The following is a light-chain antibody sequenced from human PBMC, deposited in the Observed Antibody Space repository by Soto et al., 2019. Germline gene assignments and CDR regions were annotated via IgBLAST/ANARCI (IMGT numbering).Light chain of an antibody. J-gene: IGLJ3*02. CDR1: SGFVGSFSL. CDR3: AAWDDSLSGWV. CDR2: RNN. Sequence: QSALAQPASVSGSPGQSITISCTGTSGFVGSFSLVSWYQQLPGTAPKLLIYRNNQRPSGVPDRFSGSKSGTSASLAISGLRSEDEADYYCAAWDDSLSGWVFGGGTKLTVL. V-gene: IGLV1-47*01.